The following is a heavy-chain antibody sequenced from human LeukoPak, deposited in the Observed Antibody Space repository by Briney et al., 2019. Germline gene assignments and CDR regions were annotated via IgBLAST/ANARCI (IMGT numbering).Heavy chain of an antibody. CDR1: GFTFGDYA. V-gene: IGHV3-49*03. J-gene: IGHJ4*02. CDR3: TRDRGGSYRFDY. CDR2: IRSKAYGGTI. D-gene: IGHD1-26*01. Sequence: GGSLRLSCTVSGFTFGDYAMSWFRQAPGQGLEWVGFIRSKAYGGTIEYAASVKGRFTISRDDSRSIAYLQMNSLKTEDTAMYYCTRDRGGSYRFDYWCQGPLVTVSS.